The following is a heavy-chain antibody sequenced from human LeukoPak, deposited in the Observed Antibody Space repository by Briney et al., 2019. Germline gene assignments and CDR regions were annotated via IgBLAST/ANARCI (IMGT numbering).Heavy chain of an antibody. D-gene: IGHD2-15*01. CDR3: AKLHGGLHCSGGSCYPVPFDY. J-gene: IGHJ4*02. Sequence: GGSLRLSCAASGFTFSSYAMSWVRQAPGKGLEWVSAISGSGGSTYYADSVKGRFTISRDNSKNTLYLQMNSPRAEDTAVYYCAKLHGGLHCSGGSCYPVPFDYWGQGTLVTVSS. V-gene: IGHV3-23*01. CDR1: GFTFSSYA. CDR2: ISGSGGST.